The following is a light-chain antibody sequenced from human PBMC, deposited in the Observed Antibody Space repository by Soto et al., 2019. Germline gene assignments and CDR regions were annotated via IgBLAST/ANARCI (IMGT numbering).Light chain of an antibody. J-gene: IGKJ4*01. Sequence: EIVLTQSPATLSLSLGERATLSCRARQSVSNYLGWYQQKPGQAPRLLMSDVSRRATGIPARFSGSGYGTDFTLTISSLEPEDVAVYYCQHRVHGPTFGGGTKVEI. V-gene: IGKV3-11*01. CDR3: QHRVHGPT. CDR2: DVS. CDR1: QSVSNY.